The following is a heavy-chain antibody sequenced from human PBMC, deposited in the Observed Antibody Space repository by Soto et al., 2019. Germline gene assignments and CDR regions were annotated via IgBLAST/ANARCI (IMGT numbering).Heavy chain of an antibody. Sequence: GGSLRLSCAASGFTFSSYSMNWVRQAPGKGLEWVSSISSSSSYIYYADSVKGRFTISRDNAKNSLYLQMNSLRAEDTAVYYCARVFLEVYARGGGMDVWGKGTTVTVSS. J-gene: IGHJ6*03. CDR3: ARVFLEVYARGGGMDV. V-gene: IGHV3-21*01. CDR1: GFTFSSYS. D-gene: IGHD2-8*01. CDR2: ISSSSSYI.